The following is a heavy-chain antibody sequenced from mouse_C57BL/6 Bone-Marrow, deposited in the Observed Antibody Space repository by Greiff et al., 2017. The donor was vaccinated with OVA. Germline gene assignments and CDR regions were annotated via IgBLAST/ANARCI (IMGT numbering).Heavy chain of an antibody. CDR1: GFTFSSYA. Sequence: EVKLVESGGGLVKPGGSLKLSCAASGFTFSSYAMSWVRQTPEKRLEWVATISDGGSYTYYPDNVKGRFTISRDNAKNNLYLQMSHLKSEDTAMYYCARDFRYGSPRYWGQRTSVTVSS. CDR3: ARDFRYGSPRY. CDR2: ISDGGSYT. J-gene: IGHJ4*01. V-gene: IGHV5-4*01. D-gene: IGHD1-1*01.